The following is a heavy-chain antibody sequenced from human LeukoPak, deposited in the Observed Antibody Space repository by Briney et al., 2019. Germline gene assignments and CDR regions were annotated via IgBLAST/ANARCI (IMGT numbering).Heavy chain of an antibody. CDR3: ARSTRGFHYLFDY. Sequence: PGGSLRLSCAASDFIVSSHYMSWVRQAPGKGLEWVSIIYSDGGTDYADSVKGRFTISRDNSKNTLYLQMNSLRAEDTAVYYCARSTRGFHYLFDYWGQGTPVTVSS. CDR1: DFIVSSHY. D-gene: IGHD2-2*01. CDR2: IYSDGGT. V-gene: IGHV3-53*01. J-gene: IGHJ4*02.